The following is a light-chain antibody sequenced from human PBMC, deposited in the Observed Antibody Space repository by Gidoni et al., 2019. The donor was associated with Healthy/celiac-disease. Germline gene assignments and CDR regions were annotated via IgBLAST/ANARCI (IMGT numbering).Light chain of an antibody. J-gene: IGLJ2*01. CDR1: SPNLGNTA. Sequence: QSVLTQPPSVSEAPRQRVTISCSGSSPNLGNTAVNWYQQLPGKAPKLLIYYDDLLPSGVSDRFSGSKSGTSASLAISGLQSEDEADYYCAAWDDSLNGVVFGGGTKLTVL. CDR2: YDD. V-gene: IGLV1-36*01. CDR3: AAWDDSLNGVV.